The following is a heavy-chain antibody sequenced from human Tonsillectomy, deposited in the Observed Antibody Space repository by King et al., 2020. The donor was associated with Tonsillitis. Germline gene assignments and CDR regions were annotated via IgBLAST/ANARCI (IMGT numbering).Heavy chain of an antibody. Sequence: HVQLVESGAEVKKPGASVKVSCRASGYTFISYGVTWVRQAPGQGLEWMGWISTTSGNTRYAQNLQGRVTMTTDTSTSTVYMDLRSLTSDDTAVYYCARDRSGWYGDYWGQGTLVTVSS. J-gene: IGHJ4*02. D-gene: IGHD6-19*01. V-gene: IGHV1-18*04. CDR2: ISTTSGNT. CDR1: GYTFISYG. CDR3: ARDRSGWYGDY.